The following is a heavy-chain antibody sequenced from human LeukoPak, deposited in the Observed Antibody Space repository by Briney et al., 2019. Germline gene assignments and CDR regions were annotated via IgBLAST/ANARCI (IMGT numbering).Heavy chain of an antibody. Sequence: GGSLRLSCAASGFTFSSYAMHWVRQAPGKGLEWVAVISYDGSNKYYADSVKGRFTISRDNSKNTLYLQMNSLRAEDTAVYYCARALLLWFGDLQSGYYYGMDVWGQGTTVTVSS. CDR1: GFTFSSYA. V-gene: IGHV3-30-3*01. D-gene: IGHD3-10*01. J-gene: IGHJ6*02. CDR3: ARALLLWFGDLQSGYYYGMDV. CDR2: ISYDGSNK.